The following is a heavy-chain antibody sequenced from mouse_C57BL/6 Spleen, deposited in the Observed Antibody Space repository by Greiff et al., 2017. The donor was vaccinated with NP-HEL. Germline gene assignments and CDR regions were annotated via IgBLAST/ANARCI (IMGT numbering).Heavy chain of an antibody. V-gene: IGHV1-66*01. CDR1: GYSFTSYY. Sequence: QVQLKQSGPELVKPGASVKISCKASGYSFTSYYIHWVKQRPGQGLEWIGWIYPGSGNTKYNEKFKGKATLTADTSSSTAYTQLSSLTSEDSAVYYCARSGTGYAMDYWGRGTSVTVSS. J-gene: IGHJ4*01. CDR2: IYPGSGNT. D-gene: IGHD4-1*01. CDR3: ARSGTGYAMDY.